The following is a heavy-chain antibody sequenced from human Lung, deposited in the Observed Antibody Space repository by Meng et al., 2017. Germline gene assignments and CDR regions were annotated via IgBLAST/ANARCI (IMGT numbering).Heavy chain of an antibody. CDR1: GYTFTTHD. D-gene: IGHD2-2*01. V-gene: IGHV1-8*02. Sequence: ASVKVSCKASGYTFTTHDINWVRQAPGQGLEWVGWMNPNSGNTGYAQSFQGRVVITRNTSISTAYLDLSSLKSEDTAVYYCVRGPPLTSWYSLDYWGQGTLVTVSS. CDR3: VRGPPLTSWYSLDY. CDR2: MNPNSGNT. J-gene: IGHJ4*02.